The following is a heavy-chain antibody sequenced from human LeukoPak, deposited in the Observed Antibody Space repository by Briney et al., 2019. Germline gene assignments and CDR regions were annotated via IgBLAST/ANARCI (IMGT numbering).Heavy chain of an antibody. Sequence: GGSLRLSCAASGFTFYKYDMTWVRQAPGKGLEWVSAISGSGGSTYYADSVKGRFTISRDNSKNTLYLQMNSLRAEDTAVYYCAKTYPTIYYYMDVWGKGTTVTVSS. CDR1: GFTFYKYD. CDR2: ISGSGGST. V-gene: IGHV3-23*01. CDR3: AKTYPTIYYYMDV. D-gene: IGHD2-2*01. J-gene: IGHJ6*03.